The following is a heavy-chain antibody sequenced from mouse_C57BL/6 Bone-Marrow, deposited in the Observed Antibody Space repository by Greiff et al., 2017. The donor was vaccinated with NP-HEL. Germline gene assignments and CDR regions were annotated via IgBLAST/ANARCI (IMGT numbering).Heavy chain of an antibody. CDR1: GFTFSSYG. V-gene: IGHV5-6*01. Sequence: EVQRVESGGDLVKPGGSLKLSCAASGFTFSSYGMSWVRQTPDKRLEWVATISSGGSYTYYPDSVKGRFTISRDNAKNTLYLQMSSLKSEDTAMYYCARPNWYYAMDYWGQGTSVTVSS. D-gene: IGHD4-1*02. CDR3: ARPNWYYAMDY. J-gene: IGHJ4*01. CDR2: ISSGGSYT.